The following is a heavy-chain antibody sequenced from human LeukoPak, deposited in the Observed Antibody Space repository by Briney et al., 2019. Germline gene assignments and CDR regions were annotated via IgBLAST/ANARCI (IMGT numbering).Heavy chain of an antibody. CDR1: GFTFSSYW. CDR2: IKQDGSEK. V-gene: IGHV3-7*02. Sequence: PGGSLRLSCAASGFTFSSYWMTWVRQAPGKGLEWVAKIKQDGSEKYYVDSVKGRFTISRDNAKNTLYLQVNSLRAEDTAVYYCARAGGPEGWFDPWGQGTLVTVSS. J-gene: IGHJ5*02. D-gene: IGHD3-10*01. CDR3: ARAGGPEGWFDP.